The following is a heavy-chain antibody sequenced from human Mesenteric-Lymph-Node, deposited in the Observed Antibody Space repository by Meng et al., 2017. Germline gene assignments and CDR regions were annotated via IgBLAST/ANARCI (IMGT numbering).Heavy chain of an antibody. J-gene: IGHJ3*02. CDR3: ARECDAMCIAVAGTVPETDAFDI. V-gene: IGHV3-30*01. Sequence: WVALISKDGSNKHYADSVKGRFIISRDNSKNTLYLQMNSLRAEDTAVYYCARECDAMCIAVAGTVPETDAFDIWGQGTMVTVSS. D-gene: IGHD6-19*01. CDR2: ISKDGSNK.